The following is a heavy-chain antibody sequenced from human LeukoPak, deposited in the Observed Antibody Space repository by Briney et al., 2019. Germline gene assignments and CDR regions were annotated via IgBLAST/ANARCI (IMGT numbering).Heavy chain of an antibody. CDR3: ASDTYYYGSGSHGDY. V-gene: IGHV3-23*01. Sequence: GGSLRLSCAASGFTFSSYPMSWVRQAPGKGLEWVSAISGSGGTIFYADSVKGRFTISRDNAKNSLYLQMNSLRAEDTAVYYCASDTYYYGSGSHGDYWGQGTLVTVSS. CDR2: ISGSGGTI. D-gene: IGHD3-10*01. J-gene: IGHJ4*02. CDR1: GFTFSSYP.